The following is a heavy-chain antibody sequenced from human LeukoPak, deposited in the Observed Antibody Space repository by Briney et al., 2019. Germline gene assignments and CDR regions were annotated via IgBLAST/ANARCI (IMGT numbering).Heavy chain of an antibody. CDR2: INAGNGNT. J-gene: IGHJ6*02. V-gene: IGHV1-3*01. CDR1: GYTFTSYA. D-gene: IGHD6-6*01. CDR3: ASLAARSDYYYYGMDV. Sequence: ASVKVSCKASGYTFTSYAMHWVRQAPGQRLEWMGWINAGNGNTKYSQKFQGRVTITADKSTSTAYVELSSLRSEDTAVYYCASLAARSDYYYYGMDVWGQGTTVTVSS.